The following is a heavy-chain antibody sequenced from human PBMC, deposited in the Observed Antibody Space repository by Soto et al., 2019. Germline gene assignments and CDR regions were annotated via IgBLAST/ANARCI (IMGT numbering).Heavy chain of an antibody. V-gene: IGHV1-69*06. J-gene: IGHJ4*02. CDR2: IIPMFGTA. CDR1: GGTFSTYA. D-gene: IGHD6-19*01. Sequence: QVQLVQSGAEVKKPGSSVKVSCKASGGTFSTYAFSWVRQAPGQGLEWMGGIIPMFGTANYAQRFQGRVTITSDKATRTAYMELSSLRSEDTAVYYCARGIRDSSGWDFDYWGQGTLVIVSS. CDR3: ARGIRDSSGWDFDY.